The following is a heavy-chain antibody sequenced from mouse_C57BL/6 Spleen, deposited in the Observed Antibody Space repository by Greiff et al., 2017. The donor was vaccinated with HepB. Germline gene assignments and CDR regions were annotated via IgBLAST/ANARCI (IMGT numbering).Heavy chain of an antibody. V-gene: IGHV14-3*01. D-gene: IGHD2-1*01. Sequence: EVQLQQSVAELVRPGASVKLSSASGFNIKNTYMHWVKQRPEQGLEWIGRIDPANGNTKYAPKFQGKATITADTSSSTAYLQLSSLTSEDTAIYYCARIYYGLYYAMDYWGQGTSVTVSS. CDR1: GFNIKNTY. CDR2: IDPANGNT. CDR3: ARIYYGLYYAMDY. J-gene: IGHJ4*01.